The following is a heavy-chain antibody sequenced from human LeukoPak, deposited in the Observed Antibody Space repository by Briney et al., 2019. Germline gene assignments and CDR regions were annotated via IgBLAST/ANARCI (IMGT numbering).Heavy chain of an antibody. CDR2: IYYSGST. CDR1: GGSISSYY. Sequence: SETLSLTCTVSGGSISSYYWSWIRQPPGKGLEWIGYIYYSGSTNYNPSLKSRVTISVDASKNQFSLKLSSVTAADTAVYYCARDRRDAFDIWGQGTMVTVSS. J-gene: IGHJ3*02. CDR3: ARDRRDAFDI. V-gene: IGHV4-59*01.